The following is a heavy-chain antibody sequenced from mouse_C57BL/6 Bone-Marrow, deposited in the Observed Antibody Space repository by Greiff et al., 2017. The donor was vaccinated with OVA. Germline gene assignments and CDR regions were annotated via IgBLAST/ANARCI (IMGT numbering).Heavy chain of an antibody. Sequence: QVQLQQSGAELVRPGTSVKMSCKASGYTFTNYWIGWAKQRPGHGLEWIGDIYPGGGYTNYNEKFKGKATLTADKSSSTAYMQFSSLTSEDSAIYYCAREISYGNFYAMDYWGQGTSVTVSS. CDR1: GYTFTNYW. J-gene: IGHJ4*01. V-gene: IGHV1-63*01. CDR2: IYPGGGYT. D-gene: IGHD2-1*01. CDR3: AREISYGNFYAMDY.